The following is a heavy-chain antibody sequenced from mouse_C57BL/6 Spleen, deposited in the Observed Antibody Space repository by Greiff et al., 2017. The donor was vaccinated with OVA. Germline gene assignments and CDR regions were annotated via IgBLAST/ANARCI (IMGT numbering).Heavy chain of an antibody. CDR1: GYAFSSSW. CDR3: ARSGYYGRDWYFDV. Sequence: QVQLKQSGPELVKPGASVKISCKASGYAFSSSWMNWVKQRPGKGLEWIGRIYPGDGDTNYNGKFKGKATLTADKSSSTAYMQLSSLTSEDSAVYFCARSGYYGRDWYFDVWGTGTTVTVSS. J-gene: IGHJ1*03. V-gene: IGHV1-82*01. CDR2: IYPGDGDT. D-gene: IGHD1-1*01.